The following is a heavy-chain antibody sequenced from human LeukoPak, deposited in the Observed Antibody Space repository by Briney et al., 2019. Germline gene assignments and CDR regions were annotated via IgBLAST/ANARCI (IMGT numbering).Heavy chain of an antibody. V-gene: IGHV2-5*01. J-gene: IGHJ5*02. Sequence: SGPTLLHPTQTLTLTCTFSGFSLRTSGVAVGWFRQPPGGALEWLSLIYWNDDTFYNPSLDSRLTIAKDTSKNQVVLTMTNMDPVDTATFYCARRRSPSNGDWFDPWGQGTLVTVSS. CDR1: GFSLRTSGVA. D-gene: IGHD4-17*01. CDR3: ARRRSPSNGDWFDP. CDR2: IYWNDDT.